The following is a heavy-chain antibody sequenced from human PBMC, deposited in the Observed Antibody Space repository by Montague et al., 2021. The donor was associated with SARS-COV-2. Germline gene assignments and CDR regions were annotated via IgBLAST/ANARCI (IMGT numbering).Heavy chain of an antibody. J-gene: IGHJ4*02. D-gene: IGHD2-15*01. CDR2: ISSSSSSI. CDR3: VRGGACSGGKCNGGARD. CDR1: GFTLRSYT. V-gene: IGHV3-21*01. Sequence: SLRLSCAASGFTLRSYTMNWVRQSPGMGLEWVSFISSSSSSIYYXDSLKGRFTISRDNAKNSLYLQMNSLRVEDAAVYYCVRGGACSGGKCNGGARDWGQGTLVTVSS.